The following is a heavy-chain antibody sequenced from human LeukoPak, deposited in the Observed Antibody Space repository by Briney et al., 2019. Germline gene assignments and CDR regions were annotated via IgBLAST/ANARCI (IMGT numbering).Heavy chain of an antibody. V-gene: IGHV1-2*02. CDR3: AREGNGLLSKGFDY. Sequence: ASVKVSCKSSGFTFTDYYIHWVRQAPGQGLEWMGYIGPHSSATSSPQEFQGRVTMTRDTSMSTAYTELTRLTSDDTAVYYCAREGNGLLSKGFDYWGQGTLVTVSS. D-gene: IGHD2/OR15-2a*01. J-gene: IGHJ4*02. CDR2: IGPHSSAT. CDR1: GFTFTDYY.